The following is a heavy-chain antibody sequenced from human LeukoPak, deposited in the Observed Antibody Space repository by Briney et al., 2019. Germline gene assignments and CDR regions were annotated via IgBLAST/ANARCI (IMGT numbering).Heavy chain of an antibody. J-gene: IGHJ6*03. V-gene: IGHV1-69*13. CDR2: IIPIFGTA. CDR3: ARDVAARLYYYYYYYMDV. D-gene: IGHD6-6*01. Sequence: SVKVSCKASGGTFSSYAISWVRQAPGQGLEWMGGIIPIFGTANYAQKFQGRVTITADESTSTAYMELSSLRSEDTAVYYCARDVAARLYYYYYYYMDVWGKGTTVTVSS. CDR1: GGTFSSYA.